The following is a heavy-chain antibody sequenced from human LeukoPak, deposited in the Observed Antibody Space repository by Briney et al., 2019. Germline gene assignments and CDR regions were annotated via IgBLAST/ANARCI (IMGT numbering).Heavy chain of an antibody. D-gene: IGHD3-3*01. V-gene: IGHV4-61*02. J-gene: IGHJ4*02. CDR3: ARLVHAPPYYDFWSGSNYFDY. CDR1: GGSISSGSYY. CDR2: IYTSGST. Sequence: SETLSLTCTVSGGSISSGSYYWSGIRQPAGKGLEWIGRIYTSGSTNYNPSLKSRVTISVDTSKNQFSLKLSSVTAADTAVYYCARLVHAPPYYDFWSGSNYFDYWGQGTLVTVSS.